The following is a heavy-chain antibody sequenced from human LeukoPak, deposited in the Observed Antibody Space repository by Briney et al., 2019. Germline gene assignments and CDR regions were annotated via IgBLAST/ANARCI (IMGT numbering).Heavy chain of an antibody. CDR2: IYYSGST. Sequence: PSETLSLTCTVSGGSISSYYWSWIRQPPGKGLEWIGCIYYSGSTNYNPSLKSRVTISVDTSKNQFSLKLSSVTAADTAVYYCARISIAVAGTPRNAFDIWGQGTMVTVSS. J-gene: IGHJ3*02. V-gene: IGHV4-59*08. CDR1: GGSISSYY. D-gene: IGHD6-19*01. CDR3: ARISIAVAGTPRNAFDI.